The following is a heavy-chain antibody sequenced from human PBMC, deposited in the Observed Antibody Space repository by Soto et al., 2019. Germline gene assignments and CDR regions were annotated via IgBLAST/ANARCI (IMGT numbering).Heavy chain of an antibody. D-gene: IGHD2-2*01. CDR1: GGSISSYY. CDR3: ARGCSSTSCHPSRRRNWFDP. CDR2: IYYSGST. Sequence: SETLSLTCTVSGGSISSYYWSWIRQPPGKGLEWIGYIYYSGSTNYNPSLKSRVTISVDTSKNQFSLKLSSVTAADTAVYYCARGCSSTSCHPSRRRNWFDPWGQGTLVTVSS. V-gene: IGHV4-59*01. J-gene: IGHJ5*02.